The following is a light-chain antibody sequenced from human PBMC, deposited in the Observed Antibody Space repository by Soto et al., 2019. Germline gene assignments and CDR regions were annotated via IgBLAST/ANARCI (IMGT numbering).Light chain of an antibody. CDR3: QQRSSWPRT. Sequence: EIVLTQSPATLSLSPGERATLSCRASQSVSSYLAWYQQKPGQTPRLLIYDASNSATGIPARFSGSGSGTDFTIPISSLEPEDFAVYYCQQRSSWPRTFGHGTKLEIK. J-gene: IGKJ2*01. CDR2: DAS. V-gene: IGKV3-11*01. CDR1: QSVSSY.